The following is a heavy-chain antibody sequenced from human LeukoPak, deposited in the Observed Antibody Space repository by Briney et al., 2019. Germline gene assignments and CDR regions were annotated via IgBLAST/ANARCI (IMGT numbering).Heavy chain of an antibody. CDR3: ARLTAYFDL. Sequence: SETLSLTCTVSGSSLNNYYWSWIRQPPGKGLEWIAYVDYSGSANYNPSLKSRVTISVERLSNQLSLMVSSVTAADTAVYYCARLTAYFDLWGRGTLVTVSS. J-gene: IGHJ2*01. CDR2: VDYSGSA. V-gene: IGHV4-59*08. CDR1: GSSLNNYY.